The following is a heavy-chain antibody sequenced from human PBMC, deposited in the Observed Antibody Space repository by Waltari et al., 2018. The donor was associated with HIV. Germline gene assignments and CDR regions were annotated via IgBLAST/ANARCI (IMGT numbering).Heavy chain of an antibody. CDR2: LGGSGGST. CDR3: AIQYNPLNNYYYGMDV. J-gene: IGHJ6*02. Sequence: EVQLLESGGGLVQPGGSLRLSCVGSGFTFRNYGMTWVRQAPGEGLEWGSGLGGSGGSTHYADSVKGRFTISRDNSNNTSYLQMNSLRAEDTAVYYCAIQYNPLNNYYYGMDVWGQGTTVTVSS. D-gene: IGHD1-1*01. V-gene: IGHV3-23*01. CDR1: GFTFRNYG.